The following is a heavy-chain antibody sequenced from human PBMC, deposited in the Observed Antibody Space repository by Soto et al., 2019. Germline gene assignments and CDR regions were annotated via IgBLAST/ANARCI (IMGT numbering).Heavy chain of an antibody. J-gene: IGHJ2*01. Sequence: VQLLEFGGDSVQPGWSVRLSCAGSGFTFINYAMNWVRQAPGKGLEWVSTISGGGDATFFADSVRGRFTFSRDNSKNTVTLQMNSLGVDDTAVYYCARKVVGSTSRPDYWYFDLWGRGTLVTVSS. CDR2: ISGGGDAT. D-gene: IGHD2-21*01. CDR3: ARKVVGSTSRPDYWYFDL. V-gene: IGHV3-23*01. CDR1: GFTFINYA.